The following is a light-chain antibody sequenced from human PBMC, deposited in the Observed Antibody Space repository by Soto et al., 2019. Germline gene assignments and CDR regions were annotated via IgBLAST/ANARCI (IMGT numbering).Light chain of an antibody. CDR1: QSISSW. J-gene: IGKJ1*01. CDR2: TAS. CDR3: QHYDSYPWT. V-gene: IGKV1-5*03. Sequence: DIQMTQSPSTLSASVGDRVTITCRASQSISSWLAWYQQKPGKAPKLLIYTASNLESGVPSRFSGSGSGAEFTLTISSLQPDDFATYYCQHYDSYPWTFGQGTKVEIK.